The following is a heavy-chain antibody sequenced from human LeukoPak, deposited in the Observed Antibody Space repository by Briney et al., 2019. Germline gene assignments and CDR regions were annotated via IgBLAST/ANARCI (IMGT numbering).Heavy chain of an antibody. D-gene: IGHD6-13*01. CDR1: GGSISSYY. J-gene: IGHJ4*02. V-gene: IGHV4-59*01. CDR3: ARSTYSSSQFDY. Sequence: SETLSLTCTVSGGSISSYYWNWIRQPPGKGLEWIGYIYYSGSTNYNPSLKSRFTISIDTSKNQFSLRLSSVTAADTAVYYCARSTYSSSQFDYWGQGTLVTVSS. CDR2: IYYSGST.